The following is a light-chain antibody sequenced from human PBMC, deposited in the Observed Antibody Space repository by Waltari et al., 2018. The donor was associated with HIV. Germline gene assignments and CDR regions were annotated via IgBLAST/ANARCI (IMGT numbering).Light chain of an antibody. Sequence: DIQMTQSPSPLSASVGDTVPITFRARQSIDNYLIWYQQTPGKAPRLLIFGATRLQSAVPSRCRGSGSGSDFTLTVISLQPEDFATYYCQQTLRSPQTFGQGTRLDIK. CDR2: GAT. J-gene: IGKJ5*01. V-gene: IGKV1-39*01. CDR1: QSIDNY. CDR3: QQTLRSPQT.